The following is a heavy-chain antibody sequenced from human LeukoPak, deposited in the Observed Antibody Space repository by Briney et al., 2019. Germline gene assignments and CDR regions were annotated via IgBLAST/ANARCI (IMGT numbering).Heavy chain of an antibody. V-gene: IGHV4-59*01. D-gene: IGHD6-6*01. CDR2: IYYSGNT. CDR1: GGSINNYY. J-gene: IGHJ6*03. CDR3: VRDWGVGGRPGYMDV. Sequence: SETLSLTCTVSGGSINNYYWSWIRQPPGKGLEWIGYIYYSGNTNYNTSLKSRVTILVDPSKNQVSLKLSSVTAADTAVYFCVRDWGVGGRPGYMDVWGKGTTVTVSS.